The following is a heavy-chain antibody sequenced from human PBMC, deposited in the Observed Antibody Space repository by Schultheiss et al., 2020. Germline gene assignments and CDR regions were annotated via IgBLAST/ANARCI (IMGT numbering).Heavy chain of an antibody. D-gene: IGHD3-22*01. J-gene: IGHJ3*02. CDR3: ARGHVYDTSGYPYAFDI. CDR1: GFPFGSYG. Sequence: GSLRLSCAASGFPFGSYGMHWVRQAPSKGLEWVAVIWHDGTKNYYGDSVKGRFTISRDNSKNMLYLQMNSLRAEDTAVYSCARGHVYDTSGYPYAFDIWGQGTMVTVSS. CDR2: IWHDGTKN. V-gene: IGHV3-33*01.